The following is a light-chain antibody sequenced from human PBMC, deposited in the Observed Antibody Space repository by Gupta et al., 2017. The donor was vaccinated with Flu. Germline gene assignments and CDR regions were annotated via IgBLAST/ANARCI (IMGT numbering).Light chain of an antibody. J-gene: IGKJ4*01. CDR3: QQRSNWPPVLT. CDR1: HSVGRY. CDR2: DAA. V-gene: IGKV3-11*01. Sequence: EVVLTQSPATLSLSPVDRATLSCRASHSVGRYVAWYQQKPGQAPRLLVSDAADRAAGVPARFSGSGSGADFTLTISSLEPEDFAMYYCQQRSNWPPVLTFGGGTRVELK.